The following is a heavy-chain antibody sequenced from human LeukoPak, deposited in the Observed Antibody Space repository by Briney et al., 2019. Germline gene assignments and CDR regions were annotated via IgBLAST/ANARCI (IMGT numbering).Heavy chain of an antibody. CDR2: IYYSGST. Sequence: SETLPLTCTVSGGSISSSSYYWGWIRQPPGKGLGWIGSIYYSGSTYYNPSLKSRVTISVDTSKNQFSLKLSSVTAADTAVYYCARSGPYDLYYYYYMDVWGKGTTVTVSS. J-gene: IGHJ6*03. CDR3: ARSGPYDLYYYYYMDV. D-gene: IGHD3-3*01. CDR1: GGSISSSSYY. V-gene: IGHV4-39*07.